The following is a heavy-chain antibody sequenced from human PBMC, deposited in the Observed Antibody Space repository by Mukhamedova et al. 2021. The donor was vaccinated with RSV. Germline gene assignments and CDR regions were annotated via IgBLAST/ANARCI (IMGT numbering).Heavy chain of an antibody. D-gene: IGHD7-27*01. CDR3: ATFGTTWGAYYFDH. V-gene: IGHV1-24*01. Sequence: INAEYKGGRVTMTEDTSTDTAYMELSSLSSEDTAVYYCATFGTTWGAYYFDHWGQGTLVTASS. J-gene: IGHJ4*02.